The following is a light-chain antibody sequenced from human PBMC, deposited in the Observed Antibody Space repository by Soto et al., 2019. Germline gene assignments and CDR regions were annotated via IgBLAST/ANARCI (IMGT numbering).Light chain of an antibody. Sequence: DIQLTQSPSFLSASVGDRVTITCRTSQDISSYLAWYQQKPGKAPQLLISAASTLQSGVPSRFSGSGSGTEFTLTISSLQPEDFATYYCQQLKRYPLSFGGRTKVEI. J-gene: IGKJ4*01. CDR2: AAS. CDR3: QQLKRYPLS. CDR1: QDISSY. V-gene: IGKV1-9*01.